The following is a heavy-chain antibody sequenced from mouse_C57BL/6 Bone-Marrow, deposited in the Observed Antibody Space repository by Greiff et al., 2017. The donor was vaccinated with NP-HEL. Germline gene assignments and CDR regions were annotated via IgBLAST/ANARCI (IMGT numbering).Heavy chain of an antibody. V-gene: IGHV1-55*01. CDR1: GYTFTSYW. Sequence: QVQLQQPGAELVKPGASVKMSCKASGYTFTSYWITWVKQRPGQGLEWIGDIYPGSGSTNYNEKFKSKATLTVDTSSSTAYMQLSSLTSEDSAVYYCARWGGGYWYFDVCGTGTTVTVSS. J-gene: IGHJ1*03. CDR3: ARWGGGYWYFDV. CDR2: IYPGSGST.